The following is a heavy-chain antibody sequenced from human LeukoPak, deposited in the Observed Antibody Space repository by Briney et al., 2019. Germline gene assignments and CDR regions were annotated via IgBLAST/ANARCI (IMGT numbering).Heavy chain of an antibody. J-gene: IGHJ4*02. D-gene: IGHD6-19*01. CDR2: IYHSGST. CDR1: DGSISSYY. V-gene: IGHV4-59*12. CDR3: AREVAVAGTGFDY. Sequence: SETPSLTCTVSDGSISSYYWSWIRQPPGKGLEWIGYIYHSGSTYYNPSLKSRVTISVDRSKNHFSLKLSSVTAADTAVYYCAREVAVAGTGFDYWGQGTLVTVSS.